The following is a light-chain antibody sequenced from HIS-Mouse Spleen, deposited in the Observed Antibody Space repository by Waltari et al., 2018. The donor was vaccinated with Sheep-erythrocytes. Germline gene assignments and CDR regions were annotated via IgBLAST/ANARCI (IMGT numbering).Light chain of an antibody. Sequence: QSALTQPASVSGSPGQSITISCTGTSRDVGSYTLVSWYQQHPGKAPKRMSYEGSKRPSGVSNRFSGSKSGNTASLTNSGLQAEDEADYYCCSYAGSSTPWVFGGGTKLTVL. V-gene: IGLV2-23*01. CDR1: SRDVGSYTL. CDR2: EGS. CDR3: CSYAGSSTPWV. J-gene: IGLJ3*02.